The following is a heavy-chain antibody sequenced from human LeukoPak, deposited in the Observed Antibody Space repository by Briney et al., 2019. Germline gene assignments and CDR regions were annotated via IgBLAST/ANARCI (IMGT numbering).Heavy chain of an antibody. D-gene: IGHD3-10*01. CDR3: AKGYCSGSYLADY. V-gene: IGHV3-23*01. CDR2: TSGSGGST. CDR1: GFTFSSYA. Sequence: PGGSLRLSCAASGFTFSSYAMNWVRQAPGTGLEWVSATSGSGGSTYYADSVKGRFTISRDNSKNTLYLQMNSLTAEDTAVYYCAKGYCSGSYLADYWGQGTLVTVSS. J-gene: IGHJ4*02.